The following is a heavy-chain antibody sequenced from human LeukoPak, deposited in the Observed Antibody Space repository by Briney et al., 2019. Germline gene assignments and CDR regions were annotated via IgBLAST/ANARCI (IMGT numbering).Heavy chain of an antibody. CDR3: ARDFSPPGGVYFDY. CDR2: INWNGGST. V-gene: IGHV3-20*04. CDR1: GFTFDDYG. Sequence: GGSLRLSCAASGFTFDDYGMSWVRQAPGKGLEWVSGINWNGGSTGYADSVKGRFTISRDNAKNSLYLQMNSLRAEDTALYYCARDFSPPGGVYFDYWGQGTLVTVSS. D-gene: IGHD3-16*01. J-gene: IGHJ4*02.